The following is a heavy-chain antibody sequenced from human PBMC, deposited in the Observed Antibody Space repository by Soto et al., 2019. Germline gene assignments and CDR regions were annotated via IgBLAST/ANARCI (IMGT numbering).Heavy chain of an antibody. CDR3: ARHGYYAIDY. CDR1: GRSLSGDY. J-gene: IGHJ4*02. CDR2: INGNGNT. D-gene: IGHD2-8*01. V-gene: IGHV4-34*01. Sequence: QVQLQQWGAGLLQPSETLSLTCGVHGRSLSGDYWSWIRRPPGKGREWIGEINGNGNTNYNPSLKSRVTISADTSKSQFSLKVSSVTAADTAIYYCARHGYYAIDYWGQGILLTVSS.